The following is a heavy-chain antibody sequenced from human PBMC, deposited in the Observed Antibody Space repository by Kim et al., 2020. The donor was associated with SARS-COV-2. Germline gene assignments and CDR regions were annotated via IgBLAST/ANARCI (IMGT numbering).Heavy chain of an antibody. Sequence: KFQGRVTMTRDTSTSTVYMELSSLRSEDTAVYYCARSVGDDLGPDLNWFDPWGQGTLVTVSS. CDR3: ARSVGDDLGPDLNWFDP. D-gene: IGHD2-21*02. J-gene: IGHJ5*02. V-gene: IGHV1-46*01.